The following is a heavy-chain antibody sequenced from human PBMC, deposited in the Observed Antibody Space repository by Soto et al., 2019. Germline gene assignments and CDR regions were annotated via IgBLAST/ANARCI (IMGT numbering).Heavy chain of an antibody. Sequence: GGSLRLSCAASGFTFSSYAMHWVRQAPGKGLEWVAVISYDGSNKYYADSVKGRFTISRDNSKNTLYLQMNSLRAEDTAVYYGARDAIFGVVIEEYFDYWGQGTLVTVSS. D-gene: IGHD3-3*01. J-gene: IGHJ4*02. CDR1: GFTFSSYA. CDR2: ISYDGSNK. CDR3: ARDAIFGVVIEEYFDY. V-gene: IGHV3-30-3*01.